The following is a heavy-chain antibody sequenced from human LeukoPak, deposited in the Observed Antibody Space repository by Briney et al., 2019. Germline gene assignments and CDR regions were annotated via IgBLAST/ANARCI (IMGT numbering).Heavy chain of an antibody. CDR1: GGSFSGYY. D-gene: IGHD2-2*01. J-gene: IGHJ5*02. V-gene: IGHV4-34*01. CDR2: INHSGST. CDR3: ARGGGLGYCSSTSCQLFLDP. Sequence: SETLSLTCAVYGGSFSGYYWSWIRQPPGKGLEWIGEINHSGSTNYNPSLKSRVTISVDTSKNQFSLKLSSVTAADTAVYYCARGGGLGYCSSTSCQLFLDPWGQGTLVTVSS.